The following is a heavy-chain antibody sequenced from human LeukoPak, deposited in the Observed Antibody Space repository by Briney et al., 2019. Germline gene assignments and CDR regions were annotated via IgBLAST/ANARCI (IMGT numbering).Heavy chain of an antibody. CDR1: GFTFRSYE. V-gene: IGHV3-48*03. Sequence: GWSLRLSCAASGFTFRSYEMNWVRQAPGKGLEWVSYITSSGSTIYYADSVKGRFTISRDNAKNSLYLQMNSLRAEDTAVYYCARANYYDISGYDYWGQGTLVTVSS. CDR3: ARANYYDISGYDY. CDR2: ITSSGSTI. D-gene: IGHD3-22*01. J-gene: IGHJ4*02.